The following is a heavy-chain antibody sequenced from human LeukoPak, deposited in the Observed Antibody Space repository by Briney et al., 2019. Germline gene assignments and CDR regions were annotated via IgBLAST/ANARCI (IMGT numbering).Heavy chain of an antibody. D-gene: IGHD3-22*01. CDR1: GFTVSSNY. Sequence: GGSLRLSCAASGFTVSSNYMSWVRQAPGKGLEWVSVIYSGGSTYYADSVKGRFTISRHNSKNTLYLQMNSLRAEYTAVYYCARGAYDSSGYLLDIWGQGTMVTVSS. CDR3: ARGAYDSSGYLLDI. CDR2: IYSGGST. V-gene: IGHV3-53*04. J-gene: IGHJ3*02.